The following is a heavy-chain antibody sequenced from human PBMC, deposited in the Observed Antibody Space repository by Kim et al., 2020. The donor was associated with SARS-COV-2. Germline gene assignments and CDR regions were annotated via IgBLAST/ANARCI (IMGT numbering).Heavy chain of an antibody. Sequence: SETLSLTCTVSGGSISSSSYYWGWIRQPPGKGLEWIGSIYYSGSTYYNPSLKSRVTISVDTSKNQFSLKLSSVTAADTAVYYCAYCRYYDFCNGFRGWGQGTLVTVSS. CDR3: AYCRYYDFCNGFRG. D-gene: IGHD3-3*01. V-gene: IGHV4-39*01. J-gene: IGHJ4*02. CDR2: IYYSGST. CDR1: GGSISSSSYY.